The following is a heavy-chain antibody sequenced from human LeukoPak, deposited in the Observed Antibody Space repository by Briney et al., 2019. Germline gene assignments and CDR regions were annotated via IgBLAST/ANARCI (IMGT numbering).Heavy chain of an antibody. Sequence: SETLSLTCTVSGGSISSYYWSWIRQPPGKGLEWIGEINHSGSTNYNPSLKSRVTISVDTSKNQFSLKLSSVTAADTAVYYCARGRRGIVVVPARGLGNYYYYMDVWGKGTTVTVSS. CDR1: GGSISSYY. V-gene: IGHV4-34*01. J-gene: IGHJ6*03. CDR2: INHSGST. CDR3: ARGRRGIVVVPARGLGNYYYYMDV. D-gene: IGHD2-2*01.